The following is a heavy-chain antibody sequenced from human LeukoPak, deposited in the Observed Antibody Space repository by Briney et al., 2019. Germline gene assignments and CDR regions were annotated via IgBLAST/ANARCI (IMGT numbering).Heavy chain of an antibody. CDR1: GYSFTSYA. D-gene: IGHD5-18*01. J-gene: IGHJ4*02. V-gene: IGHV7-4-1*02. CDR3: GRDPKLGIRGYTYGYIDY. CDR2: INTNTGNP. Sequence: ASVEVSCKTSGYSFTSYALNWVRQAPGQGLEWMGWINTNTGNPTYAQGFTGRYVFSLDTSVNTAYLQISGLKADDTAVYYCGRDPKLGIRGYTYGYIDYWGQGTLVTVSS.